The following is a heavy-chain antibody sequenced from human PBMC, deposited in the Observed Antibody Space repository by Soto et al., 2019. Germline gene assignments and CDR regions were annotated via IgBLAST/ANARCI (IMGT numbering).Heavy chain of an antibody. CDR3: AKGGYYYDTAGMDV. J-gene: IGHJ6*02. CDR2: ISGSGGGT. CDR1: GFTFSSYA. D-gene: IGHD3-22*01. V-gene: IGHV3-23*01. Sequence: PGGSLRLSCAASGFTFSSYAMDWVRQAPGKGLEWVSGISGSGGGTYYADSMKGRFTISRDNSKNTLYLQMNSLRAEDTAVYYCAKGGYYYDTAGMDVWGQGPTVTVSS.